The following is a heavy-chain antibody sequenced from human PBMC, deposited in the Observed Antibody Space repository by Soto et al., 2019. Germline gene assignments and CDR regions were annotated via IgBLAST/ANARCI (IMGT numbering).Heavy chain of an antibody. Sequence: GGSLRLSCAASGFTFSSYAMSWVRQAPGKGLEWVSAISGSGGSTYYADSVKGRFTISRDNSKNTLYLQMNSLRAEDTAVYYCAKDSDYDYVWGSYRTDAFDIWGQGTMVTVSS. V-gene: IGHV3-23*01. CDR2: ISGSGGST. CDR3: AKDSDYDYVWGSYRTDAFDI. J-gene: IGHJ3*02. CDR1: GFTFSSYA. D-gene: IGHD3-16*02.